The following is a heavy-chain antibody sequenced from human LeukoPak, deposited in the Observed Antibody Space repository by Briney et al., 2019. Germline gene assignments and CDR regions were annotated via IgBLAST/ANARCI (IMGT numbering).Heavy chain of an antibody. CDR1: GGSINSYY. D-gene: IGHD6-19*01. Sequence: PSETLSLTCTVSGGSINSYYWSWIRQSPGKGLEWIGYIYYSGSTDYNPSLKSRVTISVDTSKNQFSLKLSSVTAADTAVYYCARWRGWGFDYWGQGTLVTVSS. J-gene: IGHJ4*02. CDR3: ARWRGWGFDY. V-gene: IGHV4-59*01. CDR2: IYYSGST.